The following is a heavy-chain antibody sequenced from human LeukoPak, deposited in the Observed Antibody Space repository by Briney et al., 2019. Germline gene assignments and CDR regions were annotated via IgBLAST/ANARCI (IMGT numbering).Heavy chain of an antibody. CDR1: GFTFSSYG. Sequence: GGSLRLSCAASGFTFSSYGMHWVRQAPGKGLEWVAFIRYDGSNKYYADSVKGRFTISRDNSKNTLYLQMNSLRAEDTAVYYCARGEYFDSSGYSDYWGQGTLVTVSS. J-gene: IGHJ4*02. CDR3: ARGEYFDSSGYSDY. V-gene: IGHV3-30*02. CDR2: IRYDGSNK. D-gene: IGHD3-22*01.